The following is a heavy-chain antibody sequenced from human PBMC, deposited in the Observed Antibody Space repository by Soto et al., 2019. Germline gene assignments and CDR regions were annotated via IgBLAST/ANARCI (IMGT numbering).Heavy chain of an antibody. CDR1: GYTFMNYG. V-gene: IGHV1-18*01. CDR2: ISPDKVNT. Sequence: ASVKVSCKSSGYTFMNYGISWVRQAPGQGPEWVGWISPDKVNTYYAQNLQGRVTVTTDTSTSTAYMELSSLTSDDTAVYYCARVYASWIQLWLDHSVRIWFDPWGQGTLVTVSS. D-gene: IGHD5-18*01. CDR3: ARVYASWIQLWLDHSVRIWFDP. J-gene: IGHJ5*02.